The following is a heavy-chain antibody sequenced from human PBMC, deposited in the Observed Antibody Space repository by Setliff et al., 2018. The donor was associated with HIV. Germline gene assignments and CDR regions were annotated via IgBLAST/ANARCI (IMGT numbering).Heavy chain of an antibody. Sequence: PSETLSLTCTVSGGSISTGVYYWSWIRQPADKALEWIGRISASGSTNYNPSLESRVTLSIDTSNNQFSLKLTSVTAADTAVYYCARVYSRSWFFFDHWGQGILVTFSS. V-gene: IGHV4-61*02. CDR3: ARVYSRSWFFFDH. CDR1: GGSISTGVYY. CDR2: ISASGST. J-gene: IGHJ4*02. D-gene: IGHD6-13*01.